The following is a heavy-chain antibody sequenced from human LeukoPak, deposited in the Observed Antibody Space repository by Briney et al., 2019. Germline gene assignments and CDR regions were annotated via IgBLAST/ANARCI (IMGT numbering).Heavy chain of an antibody. CDR3: ARSGSGYYYPPYDY. CDR2: INPNSGGT. D-gene: IGHD3-22*01. V-gene: IGHV1-2*02. J-gene: IGHJ4*02. Sequence: ASVKVSCKASGYTFTGYYMHWVRQAPGQGLEWMGWINPNSGGTNYAQKFQGRVAMTRDTSISTAYMELSRLRSDDTAVYYCARSGSGYYYPPYDYWGQGALVTVSS. CDR1: GYTFTGYY.